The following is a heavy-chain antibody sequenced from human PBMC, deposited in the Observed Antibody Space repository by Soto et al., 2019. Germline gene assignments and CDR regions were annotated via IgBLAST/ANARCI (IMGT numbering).Heavy chain of an antibody. V-gene: IGHV4-31*02. D-gene: IGHD3-3*01. J-gene: IGHJ4*02. CDR3: ARGSGYYRNFDS. CDR2: IFDSGSD. CDR1: GGSITSGGYS. Sequence: QVQLQESGPGLVKPSQTLSLTCYVSGGSITSGGYSWTWIRHQPGKALQWIGYIFDSGSDYYNPYFKSRHTLSVDTGKNLFSLELSSVTAADTAVYYCARGSGYYRNFDSWGQGTLVYVSS.